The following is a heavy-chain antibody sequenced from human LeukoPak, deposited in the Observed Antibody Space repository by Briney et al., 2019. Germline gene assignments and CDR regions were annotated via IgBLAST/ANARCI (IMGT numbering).Heavy chain of an antibody. CDR2: ISGSGGTT. J-gene: IGHJ4*02. Sequence: ETLSLTCTVSRGSISSRNYYWGWIRQPPGKGLEWVSAISGSGGTTHYADSVKGRFTISRDNSKNTLYLQMNSLRAEDTAVYYCAKDQALYCSGTSCYLFDYWGQGTRVTVSS. D-gene: IGHD2-2*01. CDR1: RGSISSRNYY. V-gene: IGHV3-23*01. CDR3: AKDQALYCSGTSCYLFDY.